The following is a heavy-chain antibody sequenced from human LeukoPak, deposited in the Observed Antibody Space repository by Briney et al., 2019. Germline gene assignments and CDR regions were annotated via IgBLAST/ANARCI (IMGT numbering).Heavy chain of an antibody. Sequence: ASVKISCKASGYTFTSYAMNWVRQAPGQGLEWMGWINTNTGNPTYAQGFTGRFVFSLDTSVSTAYLQISSLKAEDTAVYYCAKDNKKSDDTLTGFDFWGQGTLVTVSS. V-gene: IGHV7-4-1*02. D-gene: IGHD3-9*01. J-gene: IGHJ4*02. CDR3: AKDNKKSDDTLTGFDF. CDR2: INTNTGNP. CDR1: GYTFTSYA.